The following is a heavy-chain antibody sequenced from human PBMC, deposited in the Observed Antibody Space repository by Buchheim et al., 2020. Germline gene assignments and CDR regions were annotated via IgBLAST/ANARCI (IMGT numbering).Heavy chain of an antibody. D-gene: IGHD2-21*02. V-gene: IGHV3-11*01. CDR1: GFTFSDYY. J-gene: IGHJ2*01. CDR3: ASSSAYCGGDCYYGDYWYFDL. Sequence: QVQLVESGGGLVKPGGSLRLSCAASGFTFSDYYMSWIRQAPGKGLEWVSYISSSGSTIYYADSVKGRFTISRDNAKNSLYLQMNSLRAKDTAVYYCASSSAYCGGDCYYGDYWYFDLWGRGTL. CDR2: ISSSGSTI.